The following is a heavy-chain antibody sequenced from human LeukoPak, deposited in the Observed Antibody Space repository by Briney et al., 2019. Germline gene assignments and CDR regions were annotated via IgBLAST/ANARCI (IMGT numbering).Heavy chain of an antibody. CDR2: ISGSGGST. CDR1: GFTFSSYA. Sequence: GGSLRLSCAASGFTFSSYAMSWVRQAPGKRLEWVSAISGSGGSTYYADSVKGRFTISRDNSKNTLYLQMNSLRAEDTAVYYCAKVPTDYGIVVVPAAVYFDYWGQGTLVSVSS. V-gene: IGHV3-23*01. D-gene: IGHD2-2*01. J-gene: IGHJ4*02. CDR3: AKVPTDYGIVVVPAAVYFDY.